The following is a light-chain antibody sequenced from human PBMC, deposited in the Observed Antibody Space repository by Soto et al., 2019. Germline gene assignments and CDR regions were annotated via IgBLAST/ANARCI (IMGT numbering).Light chain of an antibody. CDR1: QSVSSY. J-gene: IGKJ1*01. Sequence: EIVLTQSPATLSLSPGERATLSCGASQSVSSYLAWYQQKPGQAPRLLIYDASNRATGIPARFSGSGSGTEFTLTISSLQSEDIGVYYCHQYNTWPRTFGQGTKVDIK. V-gene: IGKV3-11*01. CDR3: HQYNTWPRT. CDR2: DAS.